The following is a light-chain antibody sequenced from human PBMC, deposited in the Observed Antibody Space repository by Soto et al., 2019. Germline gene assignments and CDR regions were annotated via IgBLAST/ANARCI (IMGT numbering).Light chain of an antibody. J-gene: IGKJ2*01. CDR3: QQYGSSPPYT. CDR2: GSS. Sequence: EVVLTQFPGTLSLSPGERATLSCRASQSVSSNYFAWYQQKPGQAPRLLIFGSSDRATGIPDRFSGSGSGTDFTLTISSLEPEDFAVYYCQQYGSSPPYTFGQGTKLEIK. CDR1: QSVSSNY. V-gene: IGKV3-20*01.